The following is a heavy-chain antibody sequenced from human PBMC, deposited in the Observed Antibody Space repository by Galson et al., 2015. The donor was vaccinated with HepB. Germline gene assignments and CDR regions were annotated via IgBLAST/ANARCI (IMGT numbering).Heavy chain of an antibody. Sequence: SLRLSCAASGFTFSIYGMHWVRQAPGKGLEWVAVIWYDGSNKYYADSVKGRFTISRDNSKNTLYLQMNSLRAEDTAVYYCARAVGATGAFDIWGQGAMVTVSS. D-gene: IGHD1-26*01. CDR1: GFTFSIYG. V-gene: IGHV3-33*01. CDR3: ARAVGATGAFDI. CDR2: IWYDGSNK. J-gene: IGHJ3*02.